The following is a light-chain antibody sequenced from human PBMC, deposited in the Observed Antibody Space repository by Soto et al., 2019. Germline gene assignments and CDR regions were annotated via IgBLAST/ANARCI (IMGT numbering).Light chain of an antibody. J-gene: IGLJ2*01. CDR1: SSNIENNA. CDR3: ATWDDTLNGPL. V-gene: IGLV1-36*01. CDR2: YDR. Sequence: QAVVTQPPSVSEAPRQRVTISCSGSSSNIENNAVNWYQQLPGKAPKLLIYYDRLLPSGVSDRFSGSKSGTSASLAISGLQSEDEADYYCATWDDTLNGPLFGGGTKLTVL.